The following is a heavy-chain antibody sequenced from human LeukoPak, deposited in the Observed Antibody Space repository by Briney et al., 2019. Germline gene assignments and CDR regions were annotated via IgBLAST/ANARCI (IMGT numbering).Heavy chain of an antibody. CDR2: ISAYNGNT. J-gene: IGHJ5*02. Sequence: GASVKVSCKASGYTFTSYGISWVRQAPGQGLEWMGWISAYNGNTNYAQKLQGRVTMTTDTSTSTAYMELRSLRSDDTAVYYYARARYCSGGSCRPPGWFDPWGQGTLATVSS. CDR3: ARARYCSGGSCRPPGWFDP. D-gene: IGHD2-15*01. CDR1: GYTFTSYG. V-gene: IGHV1-18*04.